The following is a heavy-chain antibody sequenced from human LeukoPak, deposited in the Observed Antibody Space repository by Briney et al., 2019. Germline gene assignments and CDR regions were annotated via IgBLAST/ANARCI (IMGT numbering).Heavy chain of an antibody. Sequence: GGSLRLSCAASGFTFSGSAMHWVRQASGKGLEWVGRIRSKANSYATAYAASVKGRFTISRDDSKHTAYLQMNSLKTEDTAVYYCTRPYRAAGSYDYWGQGTLVTVSS. D-gene: IGHD6-13*01. V-gene: IGHV3-73*01. CDR1: GFTFSGSA. J-gene: IGHJ4*02. CDR3: TRPYRAAGSYDY. CDR2: IRSKANSYAT.